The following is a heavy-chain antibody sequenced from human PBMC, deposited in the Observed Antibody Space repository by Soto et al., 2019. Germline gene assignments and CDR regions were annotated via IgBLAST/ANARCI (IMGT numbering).Heavy chain of an antibody. V-gene: IGHV3-48*03. Sequence: GGSLRLSCAASGFTFSTYEMYWVRQAPGKGLEWVSYISSSSNAIYYGDSVKGRFTISRDNAKNSLHLRMSSLRAEDTAIYYCARGGSSGWFFLDYWGQGALVTVSS. CDR1: GFTFSTYE. D-gene: IGHD6-19*01. CDR3: ARGGSSGWFFLDY. CDR2: ISSSSNAI. J-gene: IGHJ4*02.